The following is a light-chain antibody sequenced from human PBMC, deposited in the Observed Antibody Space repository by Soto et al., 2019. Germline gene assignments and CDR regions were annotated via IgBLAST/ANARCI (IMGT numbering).Light chain of an antibody. J-gene: IGLJ1*01. V-gene: IGLV2-14*01. CDR2: DVS. CDR1: SSDVGGYNY. CDR3: SSYTSSSTRV. Sequence: SVLTQPASVSGSPGQSITISCTRTSSDVGGYNYVSWYQQHPGKAPKLMIYDVSNRPSGVSNRFSGSKSGNTASLSISGLQAEDEADYYCSSYTSSSTRVFGTGTKVTVL.